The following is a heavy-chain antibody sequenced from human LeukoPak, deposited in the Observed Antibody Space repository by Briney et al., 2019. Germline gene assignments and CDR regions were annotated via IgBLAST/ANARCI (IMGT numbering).Heavy chain of an antibody. D-gene: IGHD2-15*01. J-gene: IGHJ4*02. Sequence: GGSLRLSCAASGFTVSTNAMSWVRQAPGRGLEWVSGIGGDGRTHYADSVRGRFSIYRDNSKNTVYLQMNSLRVDDTAVYYCAKDLSWWAAVDFWGRGMLVTVSS. CDR2: IGGDGRT. CDR3: AKDLSWWAAVDF. V-gene: IGHV3-23*01. CDR1: GFTVSTNA.